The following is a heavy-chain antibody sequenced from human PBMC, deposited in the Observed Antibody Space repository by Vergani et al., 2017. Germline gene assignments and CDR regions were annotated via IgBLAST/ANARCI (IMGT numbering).Heavy chain of an antibody. CDR3: ARVRRGKSYFDY. CDR1: GGSISSSSYY. Sequence: QLQLQESGPGLVKPSETLSLTCTVSGGSISSSSYYWGWIRQPPGKGLEWIGSIYYSGSTYYNPSLKSRVTISVDTSKNQFSLKLSSVTAADTAVYYCARVRRGKSYFDYWGQGTLVTVSS. V-gene: IGHV4-39*07. CDR2: IYYSGST. J-gene: IGHJ4*02. D-gene: IGHD1-14*01.